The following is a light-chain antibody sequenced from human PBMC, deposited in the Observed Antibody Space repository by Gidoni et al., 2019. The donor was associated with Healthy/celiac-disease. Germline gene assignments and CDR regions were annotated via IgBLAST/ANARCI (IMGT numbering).Light chain of an antibody. CDR1: SSDVGGYNY. V-gene: IGLV2-14*01. CDR2: EVS. J-gene: IGLJ3*02. CDR3: SSYTSSSTLV. Sequence: QSALTQPASVSGSPGQSITISCTGTSSDVGGYNYVSRYQQHPGKAPKLMIYEVSNRPSGVPDRFSGSKSGNTASLTISGLQAEDEADYYCSSYTSSSTLVFGGGTKLTVL.